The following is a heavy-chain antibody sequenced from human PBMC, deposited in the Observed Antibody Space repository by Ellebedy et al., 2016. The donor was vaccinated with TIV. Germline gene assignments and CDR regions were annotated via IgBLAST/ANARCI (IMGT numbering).Heavy chain of an antibody. CDR3: AREGPYYYGLDL. Sequence: SETLSLXXSASGGSINNPDFYWTWIRQLPGKGLEWIGNIYYTGSTNYNPSLEGRLHMAVDTSKNEFSLRPSSVTAADTAVYYCAREGPYYYGLDLWGQGRLVTVSS. V-gene: IGHV4-31*03. CDR2: IYYTGST. J-gene: IGHJ6*02. CDR1: GGSINNPDFY.